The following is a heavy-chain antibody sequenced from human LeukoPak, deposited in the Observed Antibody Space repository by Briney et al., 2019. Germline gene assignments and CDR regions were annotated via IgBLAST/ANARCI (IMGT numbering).Heavy chain of an antibody. D-gene: IGHD6-6*01. CDR3: AQGGDYSSSSVFDY. CDR2: IYYSGST. V-gene: IGHV4-30-4*08. Sequence: SETLSLTCTVSGGSISSGDDYWSWIRQPPGKGLEWIGYIYYSGSTYYNPSLKSRVTISVDTSKNQFSLKLSSVTAADTAVYYCAQGGDYSSSSVFDYWGQGTLVTVSS. CDR1: GGSISSGDDY. J-gene: IGHJ4*02.